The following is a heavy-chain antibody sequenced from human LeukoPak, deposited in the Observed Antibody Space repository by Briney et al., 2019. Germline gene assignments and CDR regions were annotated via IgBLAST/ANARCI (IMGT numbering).Heavy chain of an antibody. CDR3: AKDHAEYYFDSSGYYSEY. V-gene: IGHV3-23*01. CDR1: GFTFNSYA. D-gene: IGHD3-22*01. CDR2: ISDSGGNT. Sequence: GGSLRLSCAASGFTFNSYAMSWVRQAPWERLQWVSGISDSGGNTYYADSVRGRFTISRDNSKSTLYLQMNSLRAEDTAVYYCAKDHAEYYFDSSGYYSEYWGQGTLVTVSS. J-gene: IGHJ4*02.